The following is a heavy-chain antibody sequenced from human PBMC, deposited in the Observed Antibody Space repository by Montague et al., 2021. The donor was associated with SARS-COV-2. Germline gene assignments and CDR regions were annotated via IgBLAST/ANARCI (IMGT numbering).Heavy chain of an antibody. Sequence: SETLSLTCTVSGGSISSSSYYWGWNRQPPGKGLEWIGSIYYSGSTYYNPSLKSRVTISVDTSKNQFSLKLSSVTAADTAVYYCARDLAGYYGSGSYGGMDVWGQGTTVTVSS. CDR2: IYYSGST. J-gene: IGHJ6*02. CDR3: ARDLAGYYGSGSYGGMDV. CDR1: GGSISSSSYY. V-gene: IGHV4-39*07. D-gene: IGHD3-10*01.